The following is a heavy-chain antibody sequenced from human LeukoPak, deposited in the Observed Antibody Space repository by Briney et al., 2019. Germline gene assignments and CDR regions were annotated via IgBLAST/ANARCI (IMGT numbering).Heavy chain of an antibody. CDR2: ISGSGGST. J-gene: IGHJ1*01. CDR3: AKGNHYYYDSSGYEYFQH. V-gene: IGHV3-23*01. CDR1: GFTFSSYA. Sequence: GGSLRLSCAAPGFTFSSYAMSWVRQAPGKGLEWVSAISGSGGSTYYADSVKGRFTISRDNSKNTLYLQMNSLRAEDTAVYYCAKGNHYYYDSSGYEYFQHWGQGTLVTVSS. D-gene: IGHD3-22*01.